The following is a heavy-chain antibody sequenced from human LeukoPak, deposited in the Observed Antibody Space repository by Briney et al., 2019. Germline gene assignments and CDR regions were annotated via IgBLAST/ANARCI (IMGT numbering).Heavy chain of an antibody. D-gene: IGHD6-13*01. CDR2: IYTSGST. V-gene: IGHV4-39*07. J-gene: IGHJ4*02. CDR3: ARDVVAAAGTWDY. CDR1: GDSISSSSSY. Sequence: SETLSLTCTVSGDSISSSSSYWGWVRQPPGKGLEWIGSIYTSGSTNYNPSLNSRVTMSVDTSKNQFSLKLSSVTAADTAVYYCARDVVAAAGTWDYWGQGTLVTVSS.